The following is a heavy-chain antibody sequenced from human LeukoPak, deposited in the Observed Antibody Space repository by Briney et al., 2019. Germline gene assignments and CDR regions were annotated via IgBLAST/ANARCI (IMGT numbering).Heavy chain of an antibody. CDR3: AKGVGVTAYYYYGMDV. CDR1: GFTFDDYA. J-gene: IGHJ6*02. D-gene: IGHD2-21*02. V-gene: IGHV3-9*01. Sequence: PGRSLRLSCAASGFTFDDYAMHWVRQAPWKGLEWVSGISWNSGSVGYADSVKGRFTISRDNAKNSLYLQMNSLRAEDTALYYCAKGVGVTAYYYYGMDVWGQGTTVTVSS. CDR2: ISWNSGSV.